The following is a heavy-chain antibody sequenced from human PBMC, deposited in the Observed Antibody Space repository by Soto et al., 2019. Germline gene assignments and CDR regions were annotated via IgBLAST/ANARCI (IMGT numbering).Heavy chain of an antibody. D-gene: IGHD3-22*01. V-gene: IGHV1-58*01. J-gene: IGHJ3*02. CDR3: AATSLEYYYDSSGTHTPHGLGAFDI. Sequence: SVRVSCKASGFTFTSSAVQWVRQARGQRLEWIGWIVVGSGNTNYAQKFQERVTITRDMSTSTAYMELSSLRSEDTAVYYCAATSLEYYYDSSGTHTPHGLGAFDIWGQGTMVTVSS. CDR2: IVVGSGNT. CDR1: GFTFTSSA.